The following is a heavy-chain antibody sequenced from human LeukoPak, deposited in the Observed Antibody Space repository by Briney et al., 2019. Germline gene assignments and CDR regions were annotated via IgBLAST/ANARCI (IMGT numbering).Heavy chain of an antibody. D-gene: IGHD3-22*01. V-gene: IGHV3-48*02. Sequence: GGSLRLSCAASGFIFSSFDMHWVRQAPGKGLQWLPLISSSSNIYYADSVKGRFTISRDNAKNSLYLQMNSLRDEDSAVYFCARGSDSSGYYGGDWGQGTLVTVSS. CDR2: ISSSSNI. CDR3: ARGSDSSGYYGGD. CDR1: GFIFSSFD. J-gene: IGHJ4*02.